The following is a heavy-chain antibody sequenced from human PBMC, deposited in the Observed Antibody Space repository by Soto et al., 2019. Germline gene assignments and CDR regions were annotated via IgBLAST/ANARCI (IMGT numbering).Heavy chain of an antibody. CDR1: GLTFSSYA. D-gene: IGHD3-16*02. J-gene: IGHJ4*02. V-gene: IGHV3-30*18. CDR3: AKALGELSPESFDY. CDR2: MSYDGNNQ. Sequence: QVQLVESGRGVVQPGRSLRLSCAASGLTFSSYAMHWVRQAPGKGLEWVAIMSYDGNNQYYADSVKGRFTISRDNFKNTLHLQMNSLRAEDTAVYYCAKALGELSPESFDYWGQGILVTVSS.